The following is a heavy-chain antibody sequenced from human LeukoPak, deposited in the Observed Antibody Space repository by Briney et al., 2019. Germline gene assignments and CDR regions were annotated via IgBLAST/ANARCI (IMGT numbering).Heavy chain of an antibody. CDR2: IIPIFGTA. V-gene: IGHV1-69*05. Sequence: SVKVSCKASGGTFSSYAISWVRQAPGQGLEWMGGIIPIFGTANYTQKFQGRVTITTDESTSTAYMELSSLRSEDTAVYYCAIPYSSSPRGFSYYYYRDVWGKGTTVTVSS. D-gene: IGHD6-6*01. J-gene: IGHJ6*03. CDR3: AIPYSSSPRGFSYYYYRDV. CDR1: GGTFSSYA.